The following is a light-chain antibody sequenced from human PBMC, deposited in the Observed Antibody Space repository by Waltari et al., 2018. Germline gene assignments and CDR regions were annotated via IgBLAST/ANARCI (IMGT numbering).Light chain of an antibody. J-gene: IGKJ1*01. CDR2: QAS. CDR3: QQYNNYFWT. Sequence: DIQTTQSPSTLSASVGDRVTITCRASQSIRNWLAWYQQKPGRAPKLLIYQASNLESVVPSRFSGSGYGSQFTLTISSLQPDDFATYYCQQYNNYFWTFGQGTKVEIK. V-gene: IGKV1-5*03. CDR1: QSIRNW.